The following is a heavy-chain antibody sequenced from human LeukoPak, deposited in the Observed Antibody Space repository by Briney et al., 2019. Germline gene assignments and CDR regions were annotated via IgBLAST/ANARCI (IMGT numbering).Heavy chain of an antibody. Sequence: SETLSLTCTVSGGSISSGGYYWSWIRQPPGKGLEWIGYIYHSGSTYYNPSLKSRVTISVDRSKNQFSLKLSSVTAADTAVYYCARVVYSSSWYHIFQHWGQGTLVTVSS. D-gene: IGHD6-13*01. CDR1: GGSISSGGYY. J-gene: IGHJ1*01. CDR2: IYHSGST. V-gene: IGHV4-30-2*01. CDR3: ARVVYSSSWYHIFQH.